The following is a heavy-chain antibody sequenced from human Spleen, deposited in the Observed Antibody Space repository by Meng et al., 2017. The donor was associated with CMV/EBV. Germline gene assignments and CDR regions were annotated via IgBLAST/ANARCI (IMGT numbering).Heavy chain of an antibody. CDR3: ASHCSSTSCYSY. J-gene: IGHJ4*02. V-gene: IGHV1-18*01. D-gene: IGHD2-2*02. CDR2: ISAYNGNT. Sequence: SCKASGYNFTSYGISEVRQAPGQGLEWMGWISAYNGNTNYAQKLQGRVTMTTDTSTSTAYMELRSLRSDDTAVYYCASHCSSTSCYSYWGQGTLVTVSS. CDR1: GYNFTSYG.